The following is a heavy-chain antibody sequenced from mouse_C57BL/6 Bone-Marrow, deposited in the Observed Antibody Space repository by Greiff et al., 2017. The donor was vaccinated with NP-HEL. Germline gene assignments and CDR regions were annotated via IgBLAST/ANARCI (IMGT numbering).Heavy chain of an antibody. V-gene: IGHV14-4*01. CDR2: IDPENGDT. CDR1: GFNIKDDY. Sequence: EVQLQQSGAELVRPGASVKLSCTASGFNIKDDYMHWVKQRPEQGLEWIGWIDPENGDTEYASKFQGKATITADTSSNTAYLQLSSLTSEDTAVYYCTFYGSSYGWYFDVWGTGTTVTVSS. CDR3: TFYGSSYGWYFDV. D-gene: IGHD1-1*01. J-gene: IGHJ1*03.